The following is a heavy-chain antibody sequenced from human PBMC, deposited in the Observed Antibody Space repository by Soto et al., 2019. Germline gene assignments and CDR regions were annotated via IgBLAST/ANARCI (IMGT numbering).Heavy chain of an antibody. CDR1: GGSISSSSYY. V-gene: IGHV4-39*01. J-gene: IGHJ4*02. CDR3: AMRVGYCSGGSCEELDY. Sequence: PSETLSLTCTVSGGSISSSSYYWGWIRQPPGKGLEWIGSIYYSGSTYYNPSLKSRVTISVDTSKNQFSLKLSSVTAADTAVYYCAMRVGYCSGGSCEELDYWGQGPLVTFSS. CDR2: IYYSGST. D-gene: IGHD2-15*01.